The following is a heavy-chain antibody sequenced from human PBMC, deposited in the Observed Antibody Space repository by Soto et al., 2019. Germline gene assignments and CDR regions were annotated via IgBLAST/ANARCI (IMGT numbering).Heavy chain of an antibody. J-gene: IGHJ4*02. CDR2: ISNSGNTI. V-gene: IGHV3-48*03. CDR3: ARGSTDSYPGSRIFDF. CDR1: GLVFKNYE. D-gene: IGHD3-10*01. Sequence: LRLSCVASGLVFKNYEMNWVRQAPGKGLEWISYISNSGNTIYVADSMRGRFTISRDNAKNSLFLQMNSLRADDTAVYYCARGSTDSYPGSRIFDFWGRGTLVTVSS.